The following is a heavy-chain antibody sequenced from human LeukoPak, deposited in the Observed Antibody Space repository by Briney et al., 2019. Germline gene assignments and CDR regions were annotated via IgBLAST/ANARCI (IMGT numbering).Heavy chain of an antibody. CDR2: IYYSGST. Sequence: PSETLSLTCTASGGNFGSSSFNWGWIRPPPGKGLEWIGSIYYSGSTYYNPSLKSRVTISVDTSKNPFSLKLSSVTAADSAVYYCASSPSAAGPLGYWGQGTLVTVSS. CDR3: ASSPSAAGPLGY. V-gene: IGHV4-39*01. CDR1: GGNFGSSSFN. D-gene: IGHD6-13*01. J-gene: IGHJ4*02.